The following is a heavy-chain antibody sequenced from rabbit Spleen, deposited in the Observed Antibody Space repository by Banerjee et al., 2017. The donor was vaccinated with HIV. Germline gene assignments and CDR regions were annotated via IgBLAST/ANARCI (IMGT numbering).Heavy chain of an antibody. J-gene: IGHJ6*01. V-gene: IGHV1S40*01. CDR1: GGSFSSNHY. CDR2: IDAGSSAFS. Sequence: QSLEGAGGDQGKPGASLTLTWTASGGSFSSNHYMCWVRHAPGKGLEWIACIDAGSSAFSYFATWAKGRFTCSTTSSTTVTLQMPSLTVADTATYFCARDTGSSFSSYGMDLWGQGTLVTVS. CDR3: ARDTGSSFSSYGMDL. D-gene: IGHD8-1*01.